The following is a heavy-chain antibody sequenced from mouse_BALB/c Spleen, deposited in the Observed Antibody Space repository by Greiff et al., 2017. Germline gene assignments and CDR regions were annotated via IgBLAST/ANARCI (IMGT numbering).Heavy chain of an antibody. J-gene: IGHJ4*01. D-gene: IGHD2-3*01. CDR1: GFTFSDYY. V-gene: IGHV5-4*02. CDR3: ARAYEDYAMDY. Sequence: DVMLVESGGGLVKPGGSLKLSCAASGFTFSDYYMYWVRQTPEKRLEWVATISDGGSYTYYPDSVKGRFTISRDNAKNNLYLQMSSLKSEDTAMYYCARAYEDYAMDYWGQGTSVTVSS. CDR2: ISDGGSYT.